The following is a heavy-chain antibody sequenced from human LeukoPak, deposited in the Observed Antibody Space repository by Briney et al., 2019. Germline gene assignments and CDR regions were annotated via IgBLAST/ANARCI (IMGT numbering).Heavy chain of an antibody. CDR3: ARDYSSSIFGY. CDR2: IYSGGST. Sequence: GGSLRLSCAASGFTVSSNYMSWVCQAPGKGLEWVSVIYSGGSTYYADSVKGRFTISRDNSKNTLYLQMNSLRAEDTAVYYCARDYSSSIFGYWGQGTLVTVSS. J-gene: IGHJ4*02. D-gene: IGHD6-13*01. V-gene: IGHV3-66*02. CDR1: GFTVSSNY.